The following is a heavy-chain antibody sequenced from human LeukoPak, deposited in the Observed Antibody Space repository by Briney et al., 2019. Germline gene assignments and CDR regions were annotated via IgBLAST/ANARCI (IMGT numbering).Heavy chain of an antibody. CDR2: IIPILGIA. CDR3: AAQWYYYDSSGPTLLF. Sequence: SVKVSCKASGYTFTSYDINWVRQAPGQGLEWMGRIIPILGIANYAQKFQGRVTITADKSTSTAYMELSSLRSEDTAVYYCAAQWYYYDSSGPTLLFWGQGTLVTVSS. CDR1: GYTFTSYD. V-gene: IGHV1-69*04. D-gene: IGHD3-22*01. J-gene: IGHJ4*02.